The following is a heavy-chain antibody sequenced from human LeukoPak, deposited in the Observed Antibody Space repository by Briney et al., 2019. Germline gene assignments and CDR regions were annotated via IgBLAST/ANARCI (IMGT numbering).Heavy chain of an antibody. CDR2: ISYDENNK. J-gene: IGHJ4*02. CDR3: ARDSGDYGDYVLSAY. D-gene: IGHD4-17*01. V-gene: IGHV3-30*01. Sequence: PGGSLRLSCAASRYTYSRYAMHWVRQAPGKGLEGVKVISYDENNKYYADSVKGRFTISRDNSKNTLYLQMNSLRAEDTAVYYCARDSGDYGDYVLSAYWGQGTLVTVSS. CDR1: RYTYSRYA.